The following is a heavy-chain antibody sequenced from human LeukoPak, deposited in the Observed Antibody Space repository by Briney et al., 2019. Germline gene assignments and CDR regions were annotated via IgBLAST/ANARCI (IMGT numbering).Heavy chain of an antibody. Sequence: SVKVSCKASGGTFSSYAISWVRQAPGQGLEWMGGIIPIFGTANYAQKFQGRVTITADKSTSTAYMELSSLRSEDTAVYYCASPSFGGGGSCFSFDYWGQGPLVTVSS. V-gene: IGHV1-69*06. CDR3: ASPSFGGGGSCFSFDY. CDR1: GGTFSSYA. D-gene: IGHD2-15*01. CDR2: IIPIFGTA. J-gene: IGHJ4*02.